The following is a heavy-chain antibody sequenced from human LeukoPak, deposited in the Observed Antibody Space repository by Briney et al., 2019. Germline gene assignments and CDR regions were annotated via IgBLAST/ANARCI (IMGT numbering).Heavy chain of an antibody. D-gene: IGHD6-19*01. V-gene: IGHV3-72*01. CDR2: SGNKASGYTT. CDR3: TRGYSSVGVYAFDV. CDR1: GFTLSDHY. Sequence: GGSLRLSCAASGFTLSDHYIDWVRQAPGKGLEWVGRSGNKASGYTTEYAASVKDRFTFSRDASENSLYLQMNSLKTEDTAVYHCTRGYSSVGVYAFDVWGQGTTVTVSP. J-gene: IGHJ3*01.